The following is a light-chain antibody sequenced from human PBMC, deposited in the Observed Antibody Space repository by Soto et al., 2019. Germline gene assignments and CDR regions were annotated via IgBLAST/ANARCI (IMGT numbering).Light chain of an antibody. V-gene: IGKV3-11*01. Sequence: EIALTQSPATLSLSPGERATLSCRASQSVSRYLVWYQQKRGQAPRLLIYDASNRATGIPARFSGSGSETDFTLTISSLEPEDFAVYYCQQRTNWLTFGGGTKVDIK. CDR2: DAS. CDR3: QQRTNWLT. J-gene: IGKJ4*01. CDR1: QSVSRY.